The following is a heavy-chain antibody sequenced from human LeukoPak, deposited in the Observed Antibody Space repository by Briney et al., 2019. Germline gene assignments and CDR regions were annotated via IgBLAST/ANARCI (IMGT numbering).Heavy chain of an antibody. D-gene: IGHD2-2*01. CDR1: GGTFSSYA. J-gene: IGHJ5*02. CDR3: ARVEGGVVVPAAMGHWFDP. CDR2: IIPIFGTA. V-gene: IGHV1-69*13. Sequence: SVKVSCKASGGTFSSYAISWVRQAPGQGLEWMGGIIPIFGTANYAQKFQGRVTITADESTSTAYMELSSLRSEDTAVYYCARVEGGVVVPAAMGHWFDPWGQGTLATVSS.